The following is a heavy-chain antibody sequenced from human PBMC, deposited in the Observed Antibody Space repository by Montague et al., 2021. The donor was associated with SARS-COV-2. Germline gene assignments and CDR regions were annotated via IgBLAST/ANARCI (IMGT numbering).Heavy chain of an antibody. V-gene: IGHV4-59*01. J-gene: IGHJ4*02. Sequence: SETLSLTYSVSGGSTSNYYWTWIRQSPGKGLQWIGYIFYTGSTKFNPSLKSRVSMSLDTSKNHFSLRLSAVTAADTARYYCARAQNICFIANCVNYFDYWGQGALVTVST. D-gene: IGHD2-15*01. CDR2: IFYTGST. CDR1: GGSTSNYY. CDR3: ARAQNICFIANCVNYFDY.